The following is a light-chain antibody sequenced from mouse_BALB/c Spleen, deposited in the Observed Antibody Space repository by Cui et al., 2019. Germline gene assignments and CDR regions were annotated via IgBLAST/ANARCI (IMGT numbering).Light chain of an antibody. Sequence: QLVLTQSPAIMSESLGERVTMTCTASSSVSSSYLHWDQQKPGSSPKLWIYSTSNLASGVPTRFSGSGSGTSYSLTISSMEAEDAATYYCHQYHRSPYTFGGGTKLEIK. CDR1: SSVSSSY. J-gene: IGKJ2*01. CDR2: STS. V-gene: IGKV4-74*01. CDR3: HQYHRSPYT.